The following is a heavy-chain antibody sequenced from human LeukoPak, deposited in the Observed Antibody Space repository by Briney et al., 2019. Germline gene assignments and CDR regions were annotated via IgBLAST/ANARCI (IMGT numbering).Heavy chain of an antibody. CDR1: GYSFTSYW. Sequence: GESLKISCKGSGYSFTSYWIGWVRQMPGKGLEWMGIIYPGDSDTRYSPSFQGQVTISADKSISTAYLQWSSLKDSDTAMYYCARTGGYYDYVWGSYRFDAFDIWGQGTMVTVSS. CDR2: IYPGDSDT. J-gene: IGHJ3*02. V-gene: IGHV5-51*01. CDR3: ARTGGYYDYVWGSYRFDAFDI. D-gene: IGHD3-16*02.